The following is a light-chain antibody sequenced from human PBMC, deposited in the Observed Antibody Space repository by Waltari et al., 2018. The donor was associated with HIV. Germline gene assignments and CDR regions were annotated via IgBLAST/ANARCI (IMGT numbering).Light chain of an antibody. CDR3: CSYAGNYRV. CDR2: EVT. V-gene: IGLV2-11*01. J-gene: IGLJ2*01. CDR1: SGDLGFYDY. Sequence: QSALTQPRPVSGSPGQSVTISCTGTSGDLGFYDYVSWFHQHPGKAPKLIIYEVTKRPSGVPDRFSGSKSGNTATLTITGLQAEDEADYYCCSYAGNYRVFGGGTKLTVL.